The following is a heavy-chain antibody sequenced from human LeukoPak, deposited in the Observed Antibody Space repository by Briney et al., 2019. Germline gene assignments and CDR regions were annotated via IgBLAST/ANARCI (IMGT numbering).Heavy chain of an antibody. V-gene: IGHV3-48*02. CDR2: ITSASETI. D-gene: IGHD1-14*01. CDR1: GVPFSLHA. J-gene: IGHJ4*02. Sequence: PGGSLRLSYAASGVPFSLHAMNWVRRAPGRGLEWISFITSASETIFYADSVRGRFTISRDNARNSLFLHMSGLRDDDTAVYYCMGDSLPRTHPLDSWGQGTLVTVSS. CDR3: MGDSLPRTHPLDS.